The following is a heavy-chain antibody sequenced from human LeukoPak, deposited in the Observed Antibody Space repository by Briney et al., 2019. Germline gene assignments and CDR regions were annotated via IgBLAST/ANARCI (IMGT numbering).Heavy chain of an antibody. J-gene: IGHJ4*02. CDR1: GYTFAANY. CDR2: INPRSGGT. V-gene: IGHV1-2*02. CDR3: ARGSGTSWFDY. D-gene: IGHD2-2*01. Sequence: ASVKVSCKASGYTFAANYMHWVRQAPGQGLEWMGWINPRSGGTNYGEKFRGRVTMTRDTSITTAYMELSSLRFDDTAVYYCARGSGTSWFDYWGQGTLVTVSS.